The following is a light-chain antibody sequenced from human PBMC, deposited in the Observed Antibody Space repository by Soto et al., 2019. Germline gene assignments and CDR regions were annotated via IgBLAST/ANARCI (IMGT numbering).Light chain of an antibody. Sequence: DSRMTQSPSTLSASVGDRVTITCRASQTISSWLAWYQQKPGKAPKVLIYAASNLESGVPSRFSGSGSRTEFTLAISSLQPDDFATYYCLQYNASPWTFGQGTKVDIK. CDR2: AAS. CDR1: QTISSW. V-gene: IGKV1-5*01. J-gene: IGKJ1*01. CDR3: LQYNASPWT.